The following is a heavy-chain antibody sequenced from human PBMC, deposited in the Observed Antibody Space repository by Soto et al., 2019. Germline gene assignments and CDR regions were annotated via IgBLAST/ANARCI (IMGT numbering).Heavy chain of an antibody. V-gene: IGHV3-53*01. D-gene: IGHD3-22*01. CDR2: IYSSGST. Sequence: EVQLVESGGDLIQPGGSLRLSCAASGFTVSSNDMSWVRQAPGKGLEWVSLIYSSGSTHYADSVKGRFTISRDNSKNTVYLQMNTLRAGDTAVYYCARRPLNSNGAYWGQGTLVTVSS. CDR1: GFTVSSND. CDR3: ARRPLNSNGAY. J-gene: IGHJ4*02.